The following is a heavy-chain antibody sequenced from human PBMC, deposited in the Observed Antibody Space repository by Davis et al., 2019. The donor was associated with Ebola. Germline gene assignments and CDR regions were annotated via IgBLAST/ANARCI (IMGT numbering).Heavy chain of an antibody. V-gene: IGHV3-66*01. Sequence: GESLKISCAASGLAVRSNHMSWVRQAPGKGLEWVAVVYRGGPTHYADTVKGRFTISRDISKDSLYLQMNSLTPEDTAVYYCAKDLRGGDYYDPPVWGQGTLVTVSS. CDR2: VYRGGPT. D-gene: IGHD3-22*01. CDR3: AKDLRGGDYYDPPV. J-gene: IGHJ4*02. CDR1: GLAVRSNH.